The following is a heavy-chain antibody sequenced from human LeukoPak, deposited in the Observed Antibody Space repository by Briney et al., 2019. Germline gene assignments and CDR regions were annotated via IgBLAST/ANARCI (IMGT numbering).Heavy chain of an antibody. CDR3: PRIRRNTIDWYADDS. CDR1: GDSMSSYY. V-gene: IGHV4-4*07. D-gene: IGHD3-9*01. J-gene: IGHJ4*02. CDR2: ISITDGT. Sequence: SETLSLTCTVSGDSMSSYYWSWIRQSAGKGLEWIGRISITDGTNYAPSLKSRVTMSADASKNQFSLKLSSVTAADTAVYYCPRIRRNTIDWYADDSWGQGTLVTVSS.